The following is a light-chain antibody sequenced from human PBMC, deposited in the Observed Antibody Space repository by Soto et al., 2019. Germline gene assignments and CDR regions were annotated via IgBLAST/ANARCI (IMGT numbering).Light chain of an antibody. CDR3: QQYNNWPPLT. Sequence: EIVMTQSPATLSVSPGGRATLSCRASQSISDTLAWYQQKPGQAPRLLIYGASARVPGIPARFSGSGSGTEFTLTISSLQSEDFAVYYCQQYNNWPPLTFGGGTKGDIK. V-gene: IGKV3-15*01. CDR2: GAS. J-gene: IGKJ4*01. CDR1: QSISDT.